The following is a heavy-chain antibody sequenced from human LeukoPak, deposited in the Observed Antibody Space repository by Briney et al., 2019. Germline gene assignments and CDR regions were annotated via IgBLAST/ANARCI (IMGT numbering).Heavy chain of an antibody. CDR1: GYTFTSYD. V-gene: IGHV1-8*01. J-gene: IGHJ5*02. D-gene: IGHD6-13*01. CDR2: MNPNSGNT. Sequence: ASVKVSCKASGYTFTSYDINWVRQATGQGLEWMGWMNPNSGNTGYAQKIQGRVTMTRNTSISTAYMELSSLRSEDTAVYYCARGYSLGYSSSSNRRFDPWGQGTLVTVSS. CDR3: ARGYSLGYSSSSNRRFDP.